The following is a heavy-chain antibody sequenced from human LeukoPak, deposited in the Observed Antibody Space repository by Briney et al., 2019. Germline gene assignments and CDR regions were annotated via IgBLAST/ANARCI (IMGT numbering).Heavy chain of an antibody. CDR3: ARGLIVPSTIFDY. CDR1: GDSISSGTYS. CDR2: ISHSGST. V-gene: IGHV4-30-2*01. Sequence: SLTLSLTCAVSGDSISSGTYSWTWIRQPPGKGLDWIGFISHSGSTYYNPSLKSRVTMSVDRSENQFSLKLSSVTAADTAVYYCARGLIVPSTIFDYWGQGALVTVSS. D-gene: IGHD2-2*02. J-gene: IGHJ4*02.